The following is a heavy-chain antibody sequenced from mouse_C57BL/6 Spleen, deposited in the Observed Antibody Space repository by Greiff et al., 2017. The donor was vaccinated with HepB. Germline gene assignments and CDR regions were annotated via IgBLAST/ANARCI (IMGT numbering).Heavy chain of an antibody. Sequence: EVKVVESGGGLVQPGGSMKLSCVASGFTFSNYWMNWVRQSPEKGLEWVAQIRLKSDNYATHYAESVKGRFTISRDDSKSSVYLQMNNLRAEDTGIYYCTGYYYYGSSYQGYFDYWGQGTTLTVSS. CDR1: GFTFSNYW. CDR2: IRLKSDNYAT. V-gene: IGHV6-3*01. J-gene: IGHJ2*01. CDR3: TGYYYYGSSYQGYFDY. D-gene: IGHD1-1*01.